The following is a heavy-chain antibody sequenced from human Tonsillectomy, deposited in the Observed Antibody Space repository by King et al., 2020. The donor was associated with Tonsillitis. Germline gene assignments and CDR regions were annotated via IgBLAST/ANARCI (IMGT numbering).Heavy chain of an antibody. V-gene: IGHV4-39*01. CDR1: GGSISSSSYY. CDR2: IYYSGST. Sequence: QLQESGPGLVKPSETLSLTCTVSGGSISSSSYYWGWIRQPPGKGLEWIGSIYYSGSTYYNPSLKSRVTISVDTSKNQFSLKLSSVTAADTDVYYCAGQYDFWSGYTIDPWGQGTLVTVSS. D-gene: IGHD3-3*01. J-gene: IGHJ5*02. CDR3: AGQYDFWSGYTIDP.